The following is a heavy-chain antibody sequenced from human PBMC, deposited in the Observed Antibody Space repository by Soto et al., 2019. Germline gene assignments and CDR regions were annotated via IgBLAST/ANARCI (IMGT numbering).Heavy chain of an antibody. CDR1: GFTFSSYS. D-gene: IGHD4-17*01. Sequence: PGGSLGLSCAAPGFTFSSYSMNWIRRAPGKGLEWISYISGNGEIIQYAASARGRFTISRDNAENSVYLEMDSLRAEDTALYYCARDVDADFRTDFDYWGRGTLVTVSS. CDR3: ARDVDADFRTDFDY. CDR2: ISGNGEII. V-gene: IGHV3-48*04. J-gene: IGHJ4*02.